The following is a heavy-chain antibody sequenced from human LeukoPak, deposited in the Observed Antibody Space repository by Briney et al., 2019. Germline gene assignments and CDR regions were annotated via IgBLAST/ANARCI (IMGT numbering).Heavy chain of an antibody. CDR3: ARERCSSASCFPDY. D-gene: IGHD2-2*01. J-gene: IGHJ4*02. Sequence: GGSLRLSCAASGFTFSSYAMSWVRQAPGKGLECVANIKQDGSEKYYVDSVKGRFTISRDNAKNSLYLQMNSLRAEDTAFYYCARERCSSASCFPDYWGQGTLVTVSS. CDR2: IKQDGSEK. CDR1: GFTFSSYA. V-gene: IGHV3-7*01.